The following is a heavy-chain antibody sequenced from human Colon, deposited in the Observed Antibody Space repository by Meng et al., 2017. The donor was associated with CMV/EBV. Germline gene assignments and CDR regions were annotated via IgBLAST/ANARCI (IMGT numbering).Heavy chain of an antibody. CDR2: LNPMGSGI. CDR3: ARDREFDY. V-gene: IGHV3-74*01. CDR1: GFTFSNYW. Sequence: GGSLRLSCAASGFTFSNYWMHWVRQAPGKGLVWVSRLNPMGSGISYADSVKGRFTISRDNSKNTLYLQMNSLRAEDTAVYYCARDREFDYWGQGTLVTVSS. D-gene: IGHD1-26*01. J-gene: IGHJ4*02.